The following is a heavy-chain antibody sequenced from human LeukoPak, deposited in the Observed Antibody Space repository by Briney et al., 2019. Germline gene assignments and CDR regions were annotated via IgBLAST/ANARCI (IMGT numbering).Heavy chain of an antibody. V-gene: IGHV3-23*01. CDR2: ISGSGGST. D-gene: IGHD1-26*01. CDR1: GFTFSSYA. CDR3: ANTRGDSGNFPFDY. Sequence: QPGGSLRLSCAASGFTFSSYAMSWVRQAPGKGLEWVSAISGSGGSTYYADSVKGRFTISRDNSKNTLYLQMNSLRAEDTAVYYCANTRGDSGNFPFDYWGQGTLVTVSS. J-gene: IGHJ4*02.